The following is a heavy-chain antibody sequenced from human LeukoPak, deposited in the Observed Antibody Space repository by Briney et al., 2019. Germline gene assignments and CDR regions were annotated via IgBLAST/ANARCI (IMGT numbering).Heavy chain of an antibody. J-gene: IGHJ4*02. D-gene: IGHD3-10*01. V-gene: IGHV3-23*01. CDR2: ISGSGGST. CDR3: AKVEPFGYYGSGSSPDRRGFDY. CDR1: GFTFSSYA. Sequence: GGSLRLSCAASGFTFSSYAMSWVRQAPGKRLEWVSAISGSGGSTYYADSVKGRFTISRDNSKNTLYLQMNSLRAEDTAVYYCAKVEPFGYYGSGSSPDRRGFDYWGQGTLVTVSS.